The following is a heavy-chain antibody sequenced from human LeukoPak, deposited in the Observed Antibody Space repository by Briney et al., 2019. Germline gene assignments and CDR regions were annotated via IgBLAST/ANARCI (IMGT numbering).Heavy chain of an antibody. CDR2: ISSSGSTI. CDR3: AELGIHMIGGV. J-gene: IGHJ6*04. D-gene: IGHD3-10*02. CDR1: GFTFSSYE. V-gene: IGHV3-48*03. Sequence: GGSLRLSCAASGFTFSSYEMNWVRQAPGKGLEWVSYISSSGSTIYYADSVKGRFTISRDNAKNSLYLQMNSLRAEDTAVYSYAELGIHMIGGVWGKGTTVTISS.